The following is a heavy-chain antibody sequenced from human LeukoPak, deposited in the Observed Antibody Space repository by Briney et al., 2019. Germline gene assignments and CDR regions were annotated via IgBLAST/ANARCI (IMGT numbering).Heavy chain of an antibody. Sequence: PSQTLSLTCAVSGGSISSGGYSWSWIRQPPGKGLEWIGYIYHSGSTYYNPSLKSRVTISVDRSKNQFSLKLSSVTAADTAVYYCARHMAPREWLLLRWYFDLWGRGTLVTVSS. CDR3: ARHMAPREWLLLRWYFDL. CDR1: GGSISSGGYS. CDR2: IYHSGST. J-gene: IGHJ2*01. V-gene: IGHV4-30-2*01. D-gene: IGHD3-22*01.